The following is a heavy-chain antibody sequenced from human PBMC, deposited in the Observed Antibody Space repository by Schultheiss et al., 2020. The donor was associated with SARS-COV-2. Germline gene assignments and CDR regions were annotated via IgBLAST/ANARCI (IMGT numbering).Heavy chain of an antibody. D-gene: IGHD6-13*01. CDR2: ISYDGSNK. Sequence: GGSLRLSCAASGFTFSSYAMHWVRQAPGKGLEWVAVISYDGSNKYYADSVKGRFTISRDNSKNTLYLQMNSLRAEDTAVYYCARGTGIAGRFDPWGQGTLVTVSS. V-gene: IGHV3-30*04. J-gene: IGHJ5*02. CDR3: ARGTGIAGRFDP. CDR1: GFTFSSYA.